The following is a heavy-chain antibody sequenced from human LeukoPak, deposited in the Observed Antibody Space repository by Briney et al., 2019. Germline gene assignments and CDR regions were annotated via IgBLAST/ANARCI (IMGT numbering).Heavy chain of an antibody. CDR2: IRYDGSNK. D-gene: IGHD6-13*01. V-gene: IGHV3-30*02. CDR3: ARWVAAAVPPPYYYYYGMDV. CDR1: GFTFSSYG. J-gene: IGHJ6*02. Sequence: GGSLRLSCAASGFTFSSYGMHWVRQAPGKGLEWVAFIRYDGSNKYYADSVKGRFTISRDNSKNTLYLQMNSLRAEDTAVYYCARWVAAAVPPPYYYYYGMDVWGQGTTVTVSS.